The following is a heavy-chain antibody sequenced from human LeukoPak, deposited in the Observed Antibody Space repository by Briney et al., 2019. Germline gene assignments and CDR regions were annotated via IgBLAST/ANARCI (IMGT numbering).Heavy chain of an antibody. CDR2: ISSTSNYI. V-gene: IGHV3-21*01. J-gene: IGHJ4*02. Sequence: PGGSLRLSCAASGFTFSYYNMIWVRQAPGKGLEWVSSISSTSNYIYYADSVKGRFTISRDNAKNSLYLQMNSLRAEDTAVYYCGRAGRVGSSWYSAVDYWGQGTLVTVSS. CDR1: GFTFSYYN. CDR3: GRAGRVGSSWYSAVDY. D-gene: IGHD6-13*01.